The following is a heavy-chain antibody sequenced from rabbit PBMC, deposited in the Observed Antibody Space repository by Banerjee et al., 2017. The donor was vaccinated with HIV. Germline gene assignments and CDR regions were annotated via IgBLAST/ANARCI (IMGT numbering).Heavy chain of an antibody. CDR2: ISTGSGDA. D-gene: IGHD4-1*01. V-gene: IGHV1S40*01. J-gene: IGHJ4*01. CDR3: ARDLAGVIGWNFGL. CDR1: GFDSSSYYY. Sequence: QSLEESGGGLVQPEGSLTLTCKASGFDSSSYYYMCWVRQAPGKGLEYIGYISTGSGDAYYASWAKGRFTVSKSSSTTVTLQMTSLTAADTATYFCARDLAGVIGWNFGLWGPGTLVTVS.